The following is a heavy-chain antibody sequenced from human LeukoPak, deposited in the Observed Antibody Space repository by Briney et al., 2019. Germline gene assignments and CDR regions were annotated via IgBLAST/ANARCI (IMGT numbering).Heavy chain of an antibody. J-gene: IGHJ4*02. D-gene: IGHD3-22*01. CDR3: EMDYYDSHGYSRGWDY. CDR2: SSTHGSDE. CDR1: GFTFTSLP. V-gene: IGHV3-30*04. Sequence: QPGKSLRLSCAASGFTFTSLPLHWVRQAPGKGLEWVAVSSTHGSDEYYADSVKGRFTVFSDNSKKTVYLQMDSLRAEDTAVYHCEMDYYDSHGYSRGWDYWGQVTPVTVS.